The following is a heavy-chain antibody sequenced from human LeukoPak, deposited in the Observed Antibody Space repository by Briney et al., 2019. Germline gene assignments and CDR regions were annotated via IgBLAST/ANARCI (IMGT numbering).Heavy chain of an antibody. Sequence: SETLSLTCAVYGGSFSGYYWSWIRQPPGKGLEWIGEINHSGSTSYNPSLKSRVTISVDTSKNQFSLKLSSVTAADTAVYYCARAGQWLVRSFDYWGQGTLVTASS. V-gene: IGHV4-34*01. CDR1: GGSFSGYY. J-gene: IGHJ4*02. D-gene: IGHD6-19*01. CDR3: ARAGQWLVRSFDY. CDR2: INHSGST.